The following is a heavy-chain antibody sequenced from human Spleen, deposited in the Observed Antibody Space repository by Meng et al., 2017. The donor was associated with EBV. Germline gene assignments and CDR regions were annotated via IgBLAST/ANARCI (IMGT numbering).Heavy chain of an antibody. CDR3: ARSMNLYYYDNSGSLVDY. J-gene: IGHJ4*02. CDR1: GASLSSGGYY. CDR2: IFDSGTT. V-gene: IGHV4-30-4*01. Sequence: VHLQSPCPVCVNPAQTPSLPFGFYGASLSSGGYYWIWIRQPPGKSLECIGYIFDSGTTYYNPSLKSRLTISVDTSKNQFSLKLSSVTAADTAMYYCARSMNLYYYDNSGSLVDYWGQGTLVTVSS. D-gene: IGHD3-22*01.